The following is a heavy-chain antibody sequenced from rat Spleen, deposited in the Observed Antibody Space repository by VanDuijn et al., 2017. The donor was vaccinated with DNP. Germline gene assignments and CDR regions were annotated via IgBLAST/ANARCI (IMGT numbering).Heavy chain of an antibody. Sequence: EVQLVESGGGLVQPGRSLKLSCAASGFTFSYYYMAWVRQAPRKGLEWVATINTSGGATYYRDSVKGRFTVSRNNAESTLYLQMDSLRSDDTATYYCARETTGIDYWGQGVKVTVSS. J-gene: IGHJ2*01. D-gene: IGHD1-7*01. CDR3: ARETTGIDY. CDR1: GFTFSYYY. V-gene: IGHV5-25*01. CDR2: INTSGGAT.